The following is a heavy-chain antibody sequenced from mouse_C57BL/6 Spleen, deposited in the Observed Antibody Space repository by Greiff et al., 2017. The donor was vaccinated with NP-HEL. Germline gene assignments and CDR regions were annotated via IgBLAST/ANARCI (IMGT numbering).Heavy chain of an antibody. J-gene: IGHJ3*01. D-gene: IGHD2-1*01. CDR2: IDPSDSYT. Sequence: QVQLQQPGAELVRPGTSVKLSCKASGYTFTSYWMHWVKQRPGQGLEWIGVIDPSDSYTNYNQKFKGKATLTVDTSSSTAYMQLSSLTSEDSAVYYCARNYGNYVSWFAYWGQGTLVTVSA. CDR1: GYTFTSYW. V-gene: IGHV1-59*01. CDR3: ARNYGNYVSWFAY.